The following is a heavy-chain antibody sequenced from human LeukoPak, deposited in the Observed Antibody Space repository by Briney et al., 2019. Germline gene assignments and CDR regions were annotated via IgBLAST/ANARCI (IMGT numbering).Heavy chain of an antibody. CDR1: GFTFSSYG. V-gene: IGHV3-33*01. CDR3: ATERGYCSGGSFQENDAFDI. D-gene: IGHD2-15*01. CDR2: IWYDGSNK. J-gene: IGHJ3*02. Sequence: GGSLRLSCAASGFTFSSYGMHWVRQAPGKGLEWVAVIWYDGSNKYYADSVKGRFTISRDNSKNTLYLQMNSLRAEDTAVYYCATERGYCSGGSFQENDAFDIWGQGTMVTVSS.